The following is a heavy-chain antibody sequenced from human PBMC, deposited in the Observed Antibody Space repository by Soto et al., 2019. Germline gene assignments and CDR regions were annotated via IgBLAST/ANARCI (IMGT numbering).Heavy chain of an antibody. D-gene: IGHD6-13*01. Sequence: SETLSLTCTASGGSVSSGSYYWSWIRQPPGKGLEWIGYIYYSGSTNYNPSLKSRVTISVDTSKNQFSLKLSSVTAADTAVYYCARDSVYSEGYYYGMDVWGQGTTVTVSS. J-gene: IGHJ6*02. CDR3: ARDSVYSEGYYYGMDV. CDR1: GGSVSSGSYY. CDR2: IYYSGST. V-gene: IGHV4-61*01.